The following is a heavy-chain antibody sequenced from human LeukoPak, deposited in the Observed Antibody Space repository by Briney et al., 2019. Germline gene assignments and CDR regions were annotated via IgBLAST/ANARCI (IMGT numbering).Heavy chain of an antibody. CDR2: ISSSGSTI. CDR3: ARDLGLYYDFWSGYTIT. D-gene: IGHD3-3*01. V-gene: IGHV3-11*01. CDR1: GFTFSDYY. Sequence: GGSLRLSCAASGFTFSDYYMSWIRQAPGMGLEWVSYISSSGSTIYYADSVKGRFTISRDNAKNSLYLQMNSLRAEDTAVYYCARDLGLYYDFWSGYTITWGQGTLVTVSS. J-gene: IGHJ5*02.